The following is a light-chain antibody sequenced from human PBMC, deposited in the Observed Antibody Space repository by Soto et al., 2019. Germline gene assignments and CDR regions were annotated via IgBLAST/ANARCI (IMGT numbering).Light chain of an antibody. CDR1: QSISTY. V-gene: IGKV1-39*01. CDR2: GPS. J-gene: IGKJ4*01. Sequence: DIQMTQSPSSLSSSIGDRVTITCRASQSISTYLNWYQQKPGKAPKLLIYGPSNSQSGVPSRFSGSGSGTDFTLTISSLQPEDFASYYCQQSDSIPRTFGGGTKVEIK. CDR3: QQSDSIPRT.